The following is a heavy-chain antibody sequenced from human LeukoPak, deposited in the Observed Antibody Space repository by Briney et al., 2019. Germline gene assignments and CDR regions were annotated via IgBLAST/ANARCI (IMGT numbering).Heavy chain of an antibody. Sequence: GASVKVSCKASGYTFTSYGISWVRQAPGQGLEWMGWISAYNGNTNYAQKLQGRVTMTTDTSTSTDYMELRSLRSDDTAVYYCARDRRRYFDWLLYYYYGMDVWGQGTTVTVSS. J-gene: IGHJ6*02. D-gene: IGHD3-9*01. CDR3: ARDRRRYFDWLLYYYYGMDV. V-gene: IGHV1-18*01. CDR1: GYTFTSYG. CDR2: ISAYNGNT.